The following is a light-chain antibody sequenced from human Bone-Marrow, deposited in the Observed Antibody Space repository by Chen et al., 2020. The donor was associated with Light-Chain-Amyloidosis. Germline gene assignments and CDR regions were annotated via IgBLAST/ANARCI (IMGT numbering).Light chain of an antibody. J-gene: IGKJ4*01. CDR3: QQYNNWTPLT. Sequence: EIVMTQSQATLSVSPGERATRSCRASQSVSSNLAWYQQKPGQAPSLLIYGASTRATVIPARFSGSGSGTEFTLTISSLQSEDFAVYYCQQYNNWTPLTFGGGTKVEIK. CDR1: QSVSSN. V-gene: IGKV3-15*01. CDR2: GAS.